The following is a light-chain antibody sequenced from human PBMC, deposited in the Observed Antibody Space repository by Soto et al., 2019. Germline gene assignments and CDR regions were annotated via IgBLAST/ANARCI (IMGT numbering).Light chain of an antibody. J-gene: IGKJ1*01. CDR2: DAS. CDR1: QSVSSY. CDR3: QQRFNWPRT. Sequence: EIVLTQSPATLSLSPGERATLSCRASQSVSSYLAWYQQKVGQAPSLLIYDASNRATGVPARFSGSGSGTDFTLIISSLEPEDFAVYYCQQRFNWPRTFGQGTKVEIK. V-gene: IGKV3-11*01.